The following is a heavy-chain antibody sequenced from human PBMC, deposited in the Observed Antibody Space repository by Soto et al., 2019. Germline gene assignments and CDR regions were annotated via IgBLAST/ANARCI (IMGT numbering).Heavy chain of an antibody. CDR1: GGTSSSYA. D-gene: IGHD4-4*01. Sequence: QVQVVQSGAEVKKPGSSVRVSCKASGGTSSSYAITWMRQAPGQGLEWMGGIIPILDTTDYAQKFQGRLTFAADDSTSTVDKELSSLTSEDTAVYYCGSGGTTLTSRFEFWGQGTLVNVSS. CDR2: IIPILDTT. V-gene: IGHV1-69*01. CDR3: GSGGTTLTSRFEF. J-gene: IGHJ4*02.